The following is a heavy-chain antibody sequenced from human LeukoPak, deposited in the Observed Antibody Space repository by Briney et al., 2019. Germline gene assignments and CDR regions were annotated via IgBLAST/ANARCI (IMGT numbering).Heavy chain of an antibody. CDR2: IYSGGST. V-gene: IGHV3-66*01. CDR3: AREPQGDSGGYDAFDV. CDR1: GFTVSSNY. Sequence: PGGSLRLSCAAPGFTVSSNYMSWVRQAPGKGLEWVSVIYSGGSTYYADSVKGRFTLSRDSSKNTLFLQMNSLRAEDTAVYYCAREPQGDSGGYDAFDVWGRGTLVTVSS. J-gene: IGHJ3*01. D-gene: IGHD3-22*01.